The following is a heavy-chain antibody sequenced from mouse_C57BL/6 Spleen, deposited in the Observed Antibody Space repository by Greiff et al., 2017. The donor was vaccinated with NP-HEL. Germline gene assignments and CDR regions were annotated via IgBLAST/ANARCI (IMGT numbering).Heavy chain of an antibody. D-gene: IGHD1-1*01. CDR3: ARRGYGSRYYFDY. CDR2: IYPGDGDT. CDR1: GYAFSSSW. Sequence: VQLQQSGPELVKPGASVTISCKASGYAFSSSWMNWVKQRPGKGLEWIGRIYPGDGDTNYNGKFKGKATLTADKSSSTAYMQLSSLTSEDAAVYFCARRGYGSRYYFDYWGQGTTLTVSS. J-gene: IGHJ2*01. V-gene: IGHV1-82*01.